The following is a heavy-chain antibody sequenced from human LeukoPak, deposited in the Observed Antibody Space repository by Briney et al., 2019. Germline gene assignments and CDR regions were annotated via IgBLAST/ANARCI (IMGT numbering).Heavy chain of an antibody. D-gene: IGHD2-2*01. CDR1: GFTFSSYA. V-gene: IGHV3-23*01. CDR2: ISGSGDNT. Sequence: GGSLRLSCAASGFTFSSYAMNWVRQAPGKGLEWVSGISGSGDNTYYADSVKGRFTISRDNSKNTLYLQMNSLRAEDTAVYYCAKAPPAASFDYWGQGTLVTVSS. CDR3: AKAPPAASFDY. J-gene: IGHJ4*02.